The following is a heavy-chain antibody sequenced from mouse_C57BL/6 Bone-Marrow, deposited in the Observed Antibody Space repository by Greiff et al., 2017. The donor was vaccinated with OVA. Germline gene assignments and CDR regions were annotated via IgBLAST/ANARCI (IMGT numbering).Heavy chain of an antibody. CDR1: GYSFTGYF. J-gene: IGHJ1*03. Sequence: EVKLMESGPELVKPGDSVKISCKASGYSFTGYFMNWVMQSHGKSLEWIGRINPYNGDTFYNQKFKGKATLTVDKSSSTAHMELRSLTSEDSAVYYCARWGYWYFDVWGTGTTVTVSS. V-gene: IGHV1-20*01. CDR2: INPYNGDT. CDR3: ARWGYWYFDV.